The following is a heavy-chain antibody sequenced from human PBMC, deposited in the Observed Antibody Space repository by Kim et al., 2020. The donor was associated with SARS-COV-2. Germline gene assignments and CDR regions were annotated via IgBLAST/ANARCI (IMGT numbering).Heavy chain of an antibody. CDR1: GFTFSSYW. D-gene: IGHD3-10*01. J-gene: IGHJ6*02. CDR3: ASHRWFGELVYGMDV. V-gene: IGHV3-7*03. CDR2: IKQDGSEK. Sequence: GGSLRLSCAASGFTFSSYWMSWVRRAPGKGLERVANIKQDGSEKYYVDSVKDRFTISRDNAKTSLYLQMNSLRAEDTAVYYCASHRWFGELVYGMDVWGQGTTVTVSS.